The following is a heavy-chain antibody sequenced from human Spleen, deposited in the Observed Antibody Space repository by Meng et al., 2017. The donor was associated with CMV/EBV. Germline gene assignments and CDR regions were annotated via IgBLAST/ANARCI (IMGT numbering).Heavy chain of an antibody. CDR1: GFTFDDYA. CDR2: ISWNSGSI. V-gene: IGHV3-9*01. D-gene: IGHD6-13*01. Sequence: GGSLRLSCAASGFTFDDYAMHWVRQAPGKGLEWVSGISWNSGSIGYADSVKGRFTISRDNAKNSLYLQMNSLRAEDTAVYYCARDEDSSSWFPQGSYCWGQGTLVTVSS. CDR3: ARDEDSSSWFPQGSYC. J-gene: IGHJ4*02.